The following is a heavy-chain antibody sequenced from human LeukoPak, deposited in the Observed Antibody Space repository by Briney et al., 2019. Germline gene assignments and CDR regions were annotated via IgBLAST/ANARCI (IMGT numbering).Heavy chain of an antibody. Sequence: TGGSLRLSCAASGFTVSSNYMSWVRQAPGKGLEWVSVIYSGGSTYYADSVKGRFIISRDNSKNTLYLQMNSLRAEDTAVYYCARGLTTVTPLDIWGQGTMVTVSS. D-gene: IGHD4-11*01. CDR2: IYSGGST. J-gene: IGHJ3*02. CDR3: ARGLTTVTPLDI. V-gene: IGHV3-66*02. CDR1: GFTVSSNY.